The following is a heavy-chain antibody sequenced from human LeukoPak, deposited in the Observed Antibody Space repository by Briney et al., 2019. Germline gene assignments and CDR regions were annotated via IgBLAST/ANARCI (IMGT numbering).Heavy chain of an antibody. D-gene: IGHD6-13*01. Sequence: GGSLRLSCAASRFTFSSYSMNWVRQAPGKGLEWVSSISSSSSYIYYADSVEGRFTISRDNAKNSLYLQMNSLRAEDTAVYYCAATSSSWYEDYWGQGTLVTVSS. J-gene: IGHJ4*02. CDR2: ISSSSSYI. CDR1: RFTFSSYS. CDR3: AATSSSWYEDY. V-gene: IGHV3-21*01.